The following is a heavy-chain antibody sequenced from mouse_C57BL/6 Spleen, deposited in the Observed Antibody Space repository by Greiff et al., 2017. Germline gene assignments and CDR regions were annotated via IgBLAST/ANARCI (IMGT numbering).Heavy chain of an antibody. CDR3: AKNDLITNAMDY. CDR2: IWRGGST. CDR1: GFSLTSYG. J-gene: IGHJ4*01. V-gene: IGHV2-5*01. D-gene: IGHD2-4*01. Sequence: VQLQQSGPGLVQPSQSLSITCTVSGFSLTSYGVHCVRQSPGKGLEWLGVIWRGGSTDYNAAFMSRLSITKDNSKSQVFFKMNSLQADDTAIYYCAKNDLITNAMDYWGQGTSVTVSS.